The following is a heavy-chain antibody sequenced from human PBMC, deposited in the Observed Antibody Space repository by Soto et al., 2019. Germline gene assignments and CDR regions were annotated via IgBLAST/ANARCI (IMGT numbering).Heavy chain of an antibody. J-gene: IGHJ4*02. CDR3: AREWHDSSGYYYFDY. Sequence: QVQLVQSGAEVKKPGSSVKVSCKASGGTFSSYAISWVRQAPGQGLEWMGGIIPIFGTANYAQKFQGRVTITADESTSTDYLELRMLGSEDTAVYYCAREWHDSSGYYYFDYWGQGTLVTVSS. CDR2: IIPIFGTA. D-gene: IGHD3-22*01. CDR1: GGTFSSYA. V-gene: IGHV1-69*12.